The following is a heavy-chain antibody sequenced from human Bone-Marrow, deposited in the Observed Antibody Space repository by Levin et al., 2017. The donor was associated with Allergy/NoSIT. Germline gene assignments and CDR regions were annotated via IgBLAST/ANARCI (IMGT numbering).Heavy chain of an antibody. Sequence: GESLKISCAASGFTFSSYWMSWVRQAPGKGLEWVANIKQDGSEKYYVDSVKGRFTISRDNAKNSLYLQMNSLRAEDTAVYYCARDWYYGYFDYWGQGTLVTVSS. CDR3: ARDWYYGYFDY. V-gene: IGHV3-7*01. J-gene: IGHJ4*02. CDR2: IKQDGSEK. CDR1: GFTFSSYW. D-gene: IGHD3-10*01.